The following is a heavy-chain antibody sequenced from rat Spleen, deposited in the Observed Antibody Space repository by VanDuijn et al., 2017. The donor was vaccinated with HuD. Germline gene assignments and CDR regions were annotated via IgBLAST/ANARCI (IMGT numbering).Heavy chain of an antibody. D-gene: IGHD1-11*01. J-gene: IGHJ1*01. CDR1: GLSLTSNS. V-gene: IGHV2-47*01. Sequence: QVQLKESGPGLVQPSQTLSLTCTVSGLSLTSNSVSWIRQPPGKGLEWFAAISSGGDTYYSSALKSRLNISRDTSKDQVFLKMNSLQTEDTAMYFCARNSAEGIWYFDFWGPGTMVTVSS. CDR2: ISSGGDT. CDR3: ARNSAEGIWYFDF.